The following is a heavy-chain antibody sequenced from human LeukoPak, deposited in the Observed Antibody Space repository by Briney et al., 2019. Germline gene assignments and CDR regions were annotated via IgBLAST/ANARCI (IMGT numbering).Heavy chain of an antibody. CDR1: GFTFNTYA. V-gene: IGHV3-21*01. J-gene: IGHJ4*02. Sequence: PGGSLRLSCAASGFTFNTYAMAWVRQAPGKGLEWASSISSSGNHIYYVDSVKGRFTISRDNAKNSLYLQMNSLRAEDTAVYYCARDLFDYWGQGTLVTVSS. CDR3: ARDLFDY. CDR2: ISSSGNHI.